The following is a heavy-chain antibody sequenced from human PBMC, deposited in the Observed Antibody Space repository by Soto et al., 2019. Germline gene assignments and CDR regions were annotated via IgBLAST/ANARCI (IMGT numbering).Heavy chain of an antibody. D-gene: IGHD2-15*01. CDR1: GYTFTGYH. J-gene: IGHJ6*02. CDR3: ARAAGYCSGGSCHDYYYYYGMDV. Sequence: ASVKVSFKASGYTFTGYHMHWLRQAPGQGLEWMGWINPNSGGTNYAQKFQGWVTMTRDTSISTAYMELSRLRSDDTAVYYCARAAGYCSGGSCHDYYYYYGMDVWGQGTTVTVSS. V-gene: IGHV1-2*04. CDR2: INPNSGGT.